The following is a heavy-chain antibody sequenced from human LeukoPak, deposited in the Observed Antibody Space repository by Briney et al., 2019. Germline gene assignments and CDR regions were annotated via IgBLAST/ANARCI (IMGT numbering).Heavy chain of an antibody. D-gene: IGHD2-15*01. J-gene: IGHJ5*02. CDR2: INHSGST. Sequence: PSETLSLTCAVYGGSFSGYYWSWIRQPPGKGLEWIGEINHSGSTNYNPSLKSRVTISVDTSKNQFSLKLSSVTAADTAVYYCARGYCSGGSCSEGFDPWGQGTLVTVSS. CDR1: GGSFSGYY. V-gene: IGHV4-34*01. CDR3: ARGYCSGGSCSEGFDP.